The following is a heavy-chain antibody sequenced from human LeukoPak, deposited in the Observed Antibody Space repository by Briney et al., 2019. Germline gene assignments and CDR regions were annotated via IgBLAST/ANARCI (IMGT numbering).Heavy chain of an antibody. CDR3: ARPLGPGSGWFDP. D-gene: IGHD3-10*01. J-gene: IGHJ5*02. CDR2: ISGDGIHT. Sequence: GGSLRLSCVASGFTFSDYYMTRIRQAPGKGLEWVSHISGDGIHTNYADSVKGRFTISRDNAKNSLFLQVNSLRVEDTAVYYCARPLGPGSGWFDPWGQGTLVTVSS. V-gene: IGHV3-11*06. CDR1: GFTFSDYY.